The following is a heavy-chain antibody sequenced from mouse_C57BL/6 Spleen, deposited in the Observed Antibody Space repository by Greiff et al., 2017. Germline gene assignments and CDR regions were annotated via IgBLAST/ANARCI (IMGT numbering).Heavy chain of an antibody. CDR1: GFTFSSYA. V-gene: IGHV5-4*03. D-gene: IGHD1-1*01. CDR3: ARGDYYGSLFAY. CDR2: ISDGGSYT. J-gene: IGHJ3*01. Sequence: EVKVVESGGGLVKPGGSLKLSCAASGFTFSSYAMSWVRQTPEKRLEWVATISDGGSYTYYPDNVKGRFTISRDNAKNNLYLQMSHLKSEDTAMYYCARGDYYGSLFAYWGQGTLVTVSA.